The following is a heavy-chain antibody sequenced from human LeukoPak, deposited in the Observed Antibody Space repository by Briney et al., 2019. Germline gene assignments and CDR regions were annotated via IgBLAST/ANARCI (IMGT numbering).Heavy chain of an antibody. V-gene: IGHV3-11*01. D-gene: IGHD3-10*01. J-gene: IGHJ4*02. Sequence: GGSLRLSCAASGFTFSDYYMSWIRQAPGKGLEWVSYISSSGSTIYYADSVKGRFTISRDNAKNSLYLQMNSLRAEDTAVYYCARCFGSGSYYRDYFDYWGQGTLVTVSS. CDR2: ISSSGSTI. CDR3: ARCFGSGSYYRDYFDY. CDR1: GFTFSDYY.